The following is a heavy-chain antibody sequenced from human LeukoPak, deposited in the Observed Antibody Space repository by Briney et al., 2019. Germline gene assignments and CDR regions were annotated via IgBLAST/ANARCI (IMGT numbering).Heavy chain of an antibody. J-gene: IGHJ4*02. CDR2: INPNSGGT. CDR3: ARGYYYGSGSYYNWDY. D-gene: IGHD3-10*01. Sequence: ASVKVSCKASGYTFTGHYMHWVRQAPGQGLEWMGWINPNSGGTNYAQKFQGRVTMTRDTSISTAYMELSRLRSDDTAVYYCARGYYYGSGSYYNWDYWGQGTLVTVSS. V-gene: IGHV1-2*02. CDR1: GYTFTGHY.